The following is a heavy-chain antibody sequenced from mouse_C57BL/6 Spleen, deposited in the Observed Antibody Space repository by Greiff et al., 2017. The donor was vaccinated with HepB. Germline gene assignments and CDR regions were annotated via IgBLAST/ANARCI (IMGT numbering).Heavy chain of an antibody. V-gene: IGHV3-6*01. CDR3: ARVRITTVVPYFDY. J-gene: IGHJ2*01. Sequence: EVQLQESGPGLVKPSQSLSLTCSVTGYSITSGYYWNWIRQFPGNKLEWMGYISYDGSNNYNPSLKNRISITRDTSKNQFFLQLNSVTTEDTATYYCARVRITTVVPYFDYWGQGTTLTVSS. CDR2: ISYDGSN. CDR1: GYSITSGYY. D-gene: IGHD1-1*01.